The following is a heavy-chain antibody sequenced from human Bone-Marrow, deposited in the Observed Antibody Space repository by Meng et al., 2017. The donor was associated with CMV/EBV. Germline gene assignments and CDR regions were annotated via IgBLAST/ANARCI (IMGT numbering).Heavy chain of an antibody. CDR3: ARIQYYYDSSGAYYWYFDL. J-gene: IGHJ2*01. CDR1: TSGVG. Sequence: TSGVGVGWIRQPPGQALEWLALIYWNDDKRYSPSLKSRLTITKDTSKNQVVLTMTNMDPVDTATYYCARIQYYYDSSGAYYWYFDLWGRGTLVTVSS. CDR2: IYWNDDK. D-gene: IGHD3-22*01. V-gene: IGHV2-5*01.